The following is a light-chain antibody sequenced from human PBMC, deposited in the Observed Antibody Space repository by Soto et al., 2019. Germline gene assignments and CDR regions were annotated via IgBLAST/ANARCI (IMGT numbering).Light chain of an antibody. CDR1: QGVSSKF. Sequence: EIVLTQSPGTLSLSPGERAALSCRASQGVSSKFLAWYQQKPGQAPRLLIYAASNRATGIPDRFSGSGSGTGFTLTISRLEPEDFAVYYCQQSGSSPPTFGQGTKVDIK. V-gene: IGKV3-20*01. CDR2: AAS. J-gene: IGKJ1*01. CDR3: QQSGSSPPT.